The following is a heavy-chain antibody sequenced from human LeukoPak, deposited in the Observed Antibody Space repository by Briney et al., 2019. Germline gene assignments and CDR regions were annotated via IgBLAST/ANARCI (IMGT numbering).Heavy chain of an antibody. CDR2: IRYDGSIK. CDR3: AKDSVKVTTVRRVPHYMDV. V-gene: IGHV3-30*02. CDR1: GFTFSNYG. Sequence: GGSLRLSCAASGFTFSNYGIHWVRQAPAMGLEWVAFIRYDGSIKYYADSVKGRFTISRDNSKNTLYLQMNSLRAEDTAVYYCAKDSVKVTTVRRVPHYMDVWGKGTTVTISS. J-gene: IGHJ6*03. D-gene: IGHD4-17*01.